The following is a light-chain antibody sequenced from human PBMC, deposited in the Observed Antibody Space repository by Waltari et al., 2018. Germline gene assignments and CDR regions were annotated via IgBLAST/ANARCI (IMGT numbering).Light chain of an antibody. Sequence: DIQMTQSPSSLFAFAGDRVTITCRASQPISSYLNWYQQEPGKAPKLLIYGAVSLQSGLPSRFSGSVSGTDFTLTISSLQPEDFATYYCQQSFSTPLTFGGGTKVEI. J-gene: IGKJ4*01. CDR2: GAV. CDR1: QPISSY. V-gene: IGKV1-39*01. CDR3: QQSFSTPLT.